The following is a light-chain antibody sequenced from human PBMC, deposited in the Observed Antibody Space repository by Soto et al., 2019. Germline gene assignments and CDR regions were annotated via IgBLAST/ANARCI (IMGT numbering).Light chain of an antibody. J-gene: IGKJ3*01. Sequence: DIQMTPSPSTLSASVGDRVTITCRASQSISTCVASYQQKPAKATQLRIYDASTLKTVGTSRFSGSRSGTDFTLTISSLQPDDFATYYCKRSSTSSLFTLGPGTKVDIK. V-gene: IGKV1-5*01. CDR3: KRSSTSSLFT. CDR1: QSISTC. CDR2: DAS.